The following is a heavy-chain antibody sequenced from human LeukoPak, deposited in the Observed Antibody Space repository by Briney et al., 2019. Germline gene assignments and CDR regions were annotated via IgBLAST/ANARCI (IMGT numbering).Heavy chain of an antibody. J-gene: IGHJ4*02. V-gene: IGHV1-18*01. D-gene: IGHD6-19*01. CDR1: GYTFTSYG. Sequence: ASVKVSCKASGYTFTSYGISWVRQAPGQGLEWMGWISAYNGNTNYAQKLQGRVTMTTDTSTSTAYMELRSLRSDDTAVYYCARPSSGWASYYFGYWGQGTLVTVSS. CDR3: ARPSSGWASYYFGY. CDR2: ISAYNGNT.